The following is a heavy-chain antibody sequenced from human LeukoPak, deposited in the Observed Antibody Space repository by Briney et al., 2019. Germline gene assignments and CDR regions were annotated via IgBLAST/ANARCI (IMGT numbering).Heavy chain of an antibody. CDR1: GFTVSSNY. D-gene: IGHD3-22*01. CDR3: ARVGYYYDSSGDAFDI. CDR2: IYSGGST. V-gene: IGHV3-53*01. J-gene: IGHJ3*02. Sequence: GGSLRLSCAASGFTVSSNYMSWVRQAPGKGLEWVSVIYSGGSTYYADSVKGRFTISRDNSKNTLYLQMNSLRAEDTAVYYCARVGYYYDSSGDAFDIWGQGTMVTVSS.